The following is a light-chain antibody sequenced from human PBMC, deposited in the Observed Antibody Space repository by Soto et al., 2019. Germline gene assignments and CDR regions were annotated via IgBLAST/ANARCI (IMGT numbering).Light chain of an antibody. J-gene: IGLJ2*01. V-gene: IGLV2-23*01. CDR2: EGS. CDR3: CSYADSSTHVV. CDR1: SSDVGSYNL. Sequence: QSVLTQPASVSGSPGQSITISCTGTSSDVGSYNLVSWYQQHPGKAPKLMIYEGSKRPSGVSNRFSGSKSGNTASLTISGLQAEDEADYYCCSYADSSTHVVFGGGTKLTVL.